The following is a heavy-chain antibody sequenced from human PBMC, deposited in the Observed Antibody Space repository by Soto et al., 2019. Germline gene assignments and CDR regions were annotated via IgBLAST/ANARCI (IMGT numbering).Heavy chain of an antibody. D-gene: IGHD3-3*01. CDR1: GFTFSSYA. V-gene: IGHV3-23*01. J-gene: IGHJ4*02. Sequence: GGSLRLSCAASGFTFSSYAMSWVRQAPGKGLEWVSAISGSGGSTYYADSVKGRFTISRDNSKNTLYLQMNSLRAXDTAVYXXXKDRPRITIFGVVTRGYWGQGTLVTVSS. CDR2: ISGSGGST. CDR3: XKDRPRITIFGVVTRGY.